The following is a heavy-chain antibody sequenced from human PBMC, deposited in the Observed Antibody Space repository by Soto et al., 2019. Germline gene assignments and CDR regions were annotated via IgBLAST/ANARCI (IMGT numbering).Heavy chain of an antibody. CDR3: ARRPKSGSSWEGYYYYGMDV. D-gene: IGHD6-13*01. CDR2: INHSGST. Sequence: PSETLSLTCAVYGGSFSGYYWSWIGQPPGKGLEWIGEINHSGSTNYNPSLKSRVTISVDTSKNQFSLKLSSVTAADTAVYYCARRPKSGSSWEGYYYYGMDVWGQGTTVTVSS. V-gene: IGHV4-34*01. J-gene: IGHJ6*02. CDR1: GGSFSGYY.